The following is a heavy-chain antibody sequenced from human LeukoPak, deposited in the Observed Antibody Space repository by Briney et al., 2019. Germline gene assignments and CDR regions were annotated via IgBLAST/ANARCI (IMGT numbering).Heavy chain of an antibody. Sequence: KTGGSLRLSCAASGFTFSSYGMSWVRQAPGKGLEWVSAISGSGGNTYYADPVKGRFSISRDYSKNTLYLQMNSLRAEDTAVYFCAKDSATYGRFDYWGQGSLVTVSS. CDR1: GFTFSSYG. D-gene: IGHD3-10*01. CDR2: ISGSGGNT. J-gene: IGHJ4*02. V-gene: IGHV3-23*01. CDR3: AKDSATYGRFDY.